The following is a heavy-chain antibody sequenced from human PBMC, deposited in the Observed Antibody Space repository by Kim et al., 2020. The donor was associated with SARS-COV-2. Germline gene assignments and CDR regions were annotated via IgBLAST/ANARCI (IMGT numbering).Heavy chain of an antibody. D-gene: IGHD3-10*01. CDR3: AREGMVRGVLGWVDP. J-gene: IGHJ5*02. V-gene: IGHV3-66*01. Sequence: DSVKGRFTISRDNSKNTVYLQMTSLRAEDTAVYYCAREGMVRGVLGWVDPWGQGTLVTVSS.